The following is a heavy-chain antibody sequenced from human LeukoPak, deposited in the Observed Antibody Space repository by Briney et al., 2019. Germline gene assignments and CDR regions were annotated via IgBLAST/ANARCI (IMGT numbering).Heavy chain of an antibody. CDR2: IRSDTKTI. V-gene: IGHV3-48*01. Sequence: GGSLRLSCAASGFIFANEPMNWVRQTPGKGLEWVAHIRSDTKTIVYADSVKGRFTISRDNARDSLSLQINSLRVEDTAVYYCVRDYNWVFDYWGQGALVTVSS. D-gene: IGHD1-20*01. CDR1: GFIFANEP. CDR3: VRDYNWVFDY. J-gene: IGHJ4*02.